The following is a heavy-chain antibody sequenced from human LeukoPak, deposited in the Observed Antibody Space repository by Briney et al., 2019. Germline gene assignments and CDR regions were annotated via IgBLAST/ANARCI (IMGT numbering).Heavy chain of an antibody. J-gene: IGHJ4*02. CDR2: ITGGGDTT. Sequence: GGSLRLSCAASGFTFSSYAMTWVRQAPGKGLEWVSSITGGGDTTYYADSVRGRFTISRDNSKDTLSLQTNSLRAEDTAVYYCAKQRSEVVVAATNYWGQGTLVTVSS. CDR1: GFTFSSYA. CDR3: AKQRSEVVVAATNY. D-gene: IGHD2-15*01. V-gene: IGHV3-23*01.